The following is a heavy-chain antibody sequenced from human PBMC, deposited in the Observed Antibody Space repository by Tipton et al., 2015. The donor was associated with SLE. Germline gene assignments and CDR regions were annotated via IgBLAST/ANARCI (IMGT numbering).Heavy chain of an antibody. CDR2: IYYSGST. V-gene: IGHV4-38-2*02. CDR1: GYSISSGYY. J-gene: IGHJ6*03. CDR3: AKDYCSGGSCYSRYYYYYMDV. Sequence: TLSLTCAVSGYSISSGYYWGWIRQPPGKGLEWIGYIYYSGSTYYNPSLKSRVTISVDTSKNQFSLKLSSVTAPDTAVYYCAKDYCSGGSCYSRYYYYYMDVWGKGTTVTVSS. D-gene: IGHD2-15*01.